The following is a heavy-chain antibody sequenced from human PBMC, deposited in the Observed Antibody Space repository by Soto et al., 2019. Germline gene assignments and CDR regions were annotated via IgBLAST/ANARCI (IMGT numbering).Heavy chain of an antibody. CDR3: AIPQTGHSGGSKFDP. D-gene: IGHD6-19*01. V-gene: IGHV4-39*01. J-gene: IGHJ4*03. Sequence: PSETGSFTGAVWGGSIRKNYVYWGRIRQPPGEGVEGIGSRYYGGSTYYNPSLKSRVTIAVDTSKNQLSLKLTSVTAADTAGYYCAIPQTGHSGGSKFDPWRHVSLVTVSS. CDR2: RYYGGST. CDR1: GGSIRKNYVY.